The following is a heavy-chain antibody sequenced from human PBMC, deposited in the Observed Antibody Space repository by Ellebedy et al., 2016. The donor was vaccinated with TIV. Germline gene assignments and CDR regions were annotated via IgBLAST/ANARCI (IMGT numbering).Heavy chain of an antibody. CDR3: ARDPGPDYGDYGRDGSGYGMDV. CDR2: ISVYNDKR. J-gene: IGHJ6*02. CDR1: GYTFTSYG. Sequence: ASVKVSCXASGYTFTSYGFSWVRQAPGQGLEWMGWISVYNDKRNYAQKFQGRVTMTTDTSTSTAYMELRSLRSDDTAVYYCARDPGPDYGDYGRDGSGYGMDVWGQGTTVTVSS. V-gene: IGHV1-18*01. D-gene: IGHD4-17*01.